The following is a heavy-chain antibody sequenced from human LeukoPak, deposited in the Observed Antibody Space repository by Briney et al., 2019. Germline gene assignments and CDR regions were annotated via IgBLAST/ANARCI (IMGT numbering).Heavy chain of an antibody. CDR2: ISAYNGNT. J-gene: IGHJ5*02. V-gene: IGHV1-18*01. D-gene: IGHD6-13*01. CDR3: ARYVDSSSWYDWWRGGNWFDP. Sequence: GASVKVSCKASGYTFTSYGISWVRRAPGQGLEWMGWISAYNGNTNYAQKLQGRVTMTTDTSTSTAYMELRSLRSDDTAVYYCARYVDSSSWYDWWRGGNWFDPWGQGTLVTVSS. CDR1: GYTFTSYG.